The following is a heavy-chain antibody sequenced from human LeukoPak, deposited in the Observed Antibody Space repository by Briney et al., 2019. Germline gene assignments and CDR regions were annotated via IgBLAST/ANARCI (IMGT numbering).Heavy chain of an antibody. D-gene: IGHD5-18*01. V-gene: IGHV4-34*01. CDR1: GGSFSGYY. Sequence: PSETLSLTCAVYGGSFSGYYWSWIRQPPGKGLEWIGEINHSGSTNYNPSLKSRVTISVDTSKNQFSLKLSSVTAADTAVYYCALLGYSYGFEPADYWGQGTLVPVSS. J-gene: IGHJ4*02. CDR3: ALLGYSYGFEPADY. CDR2: INHSGST.